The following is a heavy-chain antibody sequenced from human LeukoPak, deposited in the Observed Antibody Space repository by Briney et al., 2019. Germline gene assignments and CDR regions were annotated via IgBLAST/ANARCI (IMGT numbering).Heavy chain of an antibody. CDR3: ARGDYSNYWDY. CDR2: IYSGGST. CDR1: GFPVSSNY. J-gene: IGHJ4*02. D-gene: IGHD4-11*01. V-gene: IGHV3-53*01. Sequence: GGSLRLSCAASGFPVSSNYMSWVRQAPGKGLEWVSVIYSGGSTYYADSVKGRFTISRDNSKNTLYLQMNSLRAEDTAVYYCARGDYSNYWDYWGQGTLVTVSS.